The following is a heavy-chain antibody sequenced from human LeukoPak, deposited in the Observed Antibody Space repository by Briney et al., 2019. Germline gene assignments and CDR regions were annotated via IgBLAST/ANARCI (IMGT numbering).Heavy chain of an antibody. V-gene: IGHV4-59*12. D-gene: IGHD3-16*01. CDR3: ARRFRTGGDLHHGAYDV. CDR1: GGSISDYF. Sequence: PSETLSLTCSVSGGSISDYFWGWIRQPPGKGPEWIGHVYYIGKPTCSPSLESRVSISVDTSKNQFSLELTSVTAADTAVYYCARRFRTGGDLHHGAYDVWGQGTVVTVSS. J-gene: IGHJ3*01. CDR2: VYYIGKP.